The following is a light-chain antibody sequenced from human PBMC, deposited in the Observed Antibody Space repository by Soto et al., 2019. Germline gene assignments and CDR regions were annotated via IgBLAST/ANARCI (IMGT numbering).Light chain of an antibody. J-gene: IGKJ4*01. CDR1: QDINNS. V-gene: IGKV1-33*01. CDR3: QQFDYLPLT. Sequence: DIQMTQSLSSLSASVGDRVTITCQANQDINNSLNWYQQRPGEAPKLLIYDASILEAGVPSRFSGSGFGTTFTLTISSLQPEDFATYYCQQFDYLPLTFGGGTKVELK. CDR2: DAS.